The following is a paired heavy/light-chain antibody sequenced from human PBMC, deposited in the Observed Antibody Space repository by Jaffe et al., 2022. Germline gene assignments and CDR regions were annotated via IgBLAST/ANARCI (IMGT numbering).Heavy chain of an antibody. D-gene: IGHD6-25*01. Sequence: QVQLVQSGAEVKKPGASVTVSCKASGYTFTRSYMHWIRQAPGQGLEWMGIIVPSSGGTDYAQKFQGRVTMTRDTSTSTVYMELSSLRSDDTAVYYCAREYSSGSLYFDYWGQGALVTVSS. CDR2: IVPSSGGT. J-gene: IGHJ4*02. CDR3: AREYSSGSLYFDY. CDR1: GYTFTRSY. V-gene: IGHV1-46*03.
Light chain of an antibody. CDR2: GAS. CDR3: QQYGSSTKYT. J-gene: IGKJ2*01. Sequence: EIVLTQSPGTLSLSPGERVTLSCRASRSVSSTSLAWYQQKPGQAPRLLIYGASSRATGIPDRFSGSGSGTDFTLTISRLEPEDFAVYYCQQYGSSTKYTFGQGTKLEIK. V-gene: IGKV3-20*01. CDR1: RSVSSTS.